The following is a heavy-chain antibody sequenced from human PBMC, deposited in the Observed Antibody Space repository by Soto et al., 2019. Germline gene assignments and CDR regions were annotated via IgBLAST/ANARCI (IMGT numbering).Heavy chain of an antibody. J-gene: IGHJ4*02. CDR2: ISSSSSYI. V-gene: IGHV3-21*01. CDR3: ARVPYYGSGSYYQDY. Sequence: LGGSLRLSCAASGFTFSSYSMNWVRQAPGKGLEWVSSISSSSSYIYYADSVKGRFTISRDNAKNSLYLQMNSLRAEDTAVYYCARVPYYGSGSYYQDYWGQGTLVTVSS. D-gene: IGHD3-10*01. CDR1: GFTFSSYS.